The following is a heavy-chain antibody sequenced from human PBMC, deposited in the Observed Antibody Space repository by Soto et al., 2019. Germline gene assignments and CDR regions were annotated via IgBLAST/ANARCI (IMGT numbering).Heavy chain of an antibody. D-gene: IGHD6-13*01. Sequence: ASVKVSCKASGGTFSSYAISWVRQAPGQGLEWMGGIIPIFGTANYAQKFQGRVTITADESTSTAYMELSSLRSEDTAVYYCARGIAAAGTPGDYYYYGMDVWGHGTAVTVSS. J-gene: IGHJ6*02. V-gene: IGHV1-69*13. CDR3: ARGIAAAGTPGDYYYYGMDV. CDR2: IIPIFGTA. CDR1: GGTFSSYA.